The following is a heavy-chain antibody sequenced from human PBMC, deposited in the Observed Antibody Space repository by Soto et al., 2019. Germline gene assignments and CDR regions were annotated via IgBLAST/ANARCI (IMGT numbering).Heavy chain of an antibody. D-gene: IGHD3-9*01. V-gene: IGHV3-21*01. J-gene: IGHJ4*02. CDR1: GFTFSSYS. CDR3: ARAYDILTGYPLTIDY. CDR2: ISSSSSYI. Sequence: GGSLRLSCAASGFTFSSYSMNWVRQAPGKGLEWVSSISSSSSYIYYADSVKGRFTISRDNAKNSLYLQMNSLRAEDTAVYYCARAYDILTGYPLTIDYWGQGPLVTVS.